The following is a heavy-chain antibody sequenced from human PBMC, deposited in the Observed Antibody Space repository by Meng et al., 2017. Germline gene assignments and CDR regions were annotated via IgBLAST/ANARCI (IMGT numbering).Heavy chain of an antibody. CDR1: GGTFSSYA. V-gene: IGHV1-69*01. J-gene: IGHJ4*02. Sequence: QVQLCHSGDEVKKPGSSVKVSCKASGGTFSSYAISWVRQAPGQGLEWMGGIIPILGTANYAQKFQGRVTITADESTSTAYMELSSLRSEDTAVYYCARSERYVLGFDYWGQGTLVTVSS. CDR3: ARSERYVLGFDY. CDR2: IIPILGTA. D-gene: IGHD3-16*01.